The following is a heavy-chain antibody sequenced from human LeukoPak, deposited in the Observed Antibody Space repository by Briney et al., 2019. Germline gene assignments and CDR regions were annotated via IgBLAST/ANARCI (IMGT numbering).Heavy chain of an antibody. CDR1: GFQLSSSW. V-gene: IGHV3-7*01. CDR3: VRQWLVLFDY. J-gene: IGHJ4*02. D-gene: IGHD6-19*01. CDR2: IREDGSKE. Sequence: GGSLRLSCAASGFQLSSSWMSWVRQAPGKGLEWVANIREDGSKENYVDSVKGRFSISRDNAKNCLYLQMNSLRAEDTAVYYCVRQWLVLFDYWGQGTLVTVSS.